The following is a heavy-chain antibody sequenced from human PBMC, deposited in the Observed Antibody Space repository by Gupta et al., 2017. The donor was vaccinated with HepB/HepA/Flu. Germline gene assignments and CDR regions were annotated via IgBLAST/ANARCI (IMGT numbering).Heavy chain of an antibody. D-gene: IGHD6-19*01. J-gene: IGHJ3*02. CDR2: ISDRGGTT. CDR1: GFIFSSYA. CDR3: AKVTARSGWYRDAFDM. V-gene: IGHV3-23*01. Sequence: EVQALESGGGLVQPGESLRLSCAASGFIFSSYAMIWVRQAPGKGLEWVSIISDRGGTTYYLESVKGRFTVSRDNSMNTLYLQMNSLRAEDTARYYCAKVTARSGWYRDAFDMWGQGTMVTVSP.